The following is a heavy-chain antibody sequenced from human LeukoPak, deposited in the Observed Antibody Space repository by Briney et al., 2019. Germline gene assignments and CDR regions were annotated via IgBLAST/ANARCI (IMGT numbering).Heavy chain of an antibody. J-gene: IGHJ4*02. V-gene: IGHV4-30-4*01. CDR2: IYYSGST. D-gene: IGHD5-18*01. CDR1: GGSISSGDYY. Sequence: SETLSLTCTVSGGSISSGDYYWSWIRQPPGKGLEWIGYIYYSGSTYYNPSLKSRVTISVDTSKNQLSLKLSSVTAADTAVYYCARGGGPVDTAMVYWGQGTLVTVSS. CDR3: ARGGGPVDTAMVY.